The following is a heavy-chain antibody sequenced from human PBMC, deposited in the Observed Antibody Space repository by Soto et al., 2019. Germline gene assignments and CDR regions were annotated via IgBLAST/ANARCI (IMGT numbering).Heavy chain of an antibody. J-gene: IGHJ6*02. D-gene: IGHD4-17*01. CDR1: GFTFSSYG. Sequence: PGGSLRLSCAASGFTFSSYGMHWVRQAPGKGLEWVAVISYDGSNKYYADSVKGRFTISRDNSKNTLYLQMNSLRAEDTAVYYCAKTGSGTVTQARRYYYGMDVWGQGTTVTVSS. CDR2: ISYDGSNK. V-gene: IGHV3-30*18. CDR3: AKTGSGTVTQARRYYYGMDV.